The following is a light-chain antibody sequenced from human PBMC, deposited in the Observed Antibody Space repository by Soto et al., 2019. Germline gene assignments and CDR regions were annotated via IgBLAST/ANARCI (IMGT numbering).Light chain of an antibody. CDR3: QQSYSTPPT. CDR2: AAS. J-gene: IGKJ1*01. V-gene: IGKV1-39*01. CDR1: QSITSY. Sequence: DLQMTQSPSSLSASIGDRVTITCRASQSITSYLNWYQQKPGKAPKLLIYAASSLQSGVPSRFSGGGFGTDFTLTISSLQPEDFATYYCQQSYSTPPTFGQGTKVEIK.